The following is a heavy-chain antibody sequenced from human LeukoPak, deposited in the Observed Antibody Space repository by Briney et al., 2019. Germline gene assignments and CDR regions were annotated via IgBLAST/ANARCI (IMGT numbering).Heavy chain of an antibody. CDR2: INPSGGST. CDR3: ARDRIVGATPANFDY. Sequence: ASVKVSCKASGYTFTSYYMHWVRQAPGQGLEWMGIINPSGGSTSYAQKFQGRVTMTRDMSTSTVYMELSSLRSEDTAVYYCARDRIVGATPANFDYWAREPWSPSPQ. J-gene: IGHJ4*02. V-gene: IGHV1-46*01. D-gene: IGHD1-26*01. CDR1: GYTFTSYY.